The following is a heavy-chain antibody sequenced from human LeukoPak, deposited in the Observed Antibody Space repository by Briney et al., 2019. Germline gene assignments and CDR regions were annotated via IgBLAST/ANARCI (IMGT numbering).Heavy chain of an antibody. CDR2: IRSDGTNQ. CDR3: ARAATGSTLDY. J-gene: IGHJ4*02. CDR1: GFTFSSYG. V-gene: IGHV3-30*02. D-gene: IGHD1-1*01. Sequence: GGSLRLSCAASGFTFSSYGMHWVRQAPGKGLEWVALIRSDGTNQYYADSVKGRFTISSDNSKNTMYLQMNSLRAEDTAVYYCARAATGSTLDYWGQGTLVTVSS.